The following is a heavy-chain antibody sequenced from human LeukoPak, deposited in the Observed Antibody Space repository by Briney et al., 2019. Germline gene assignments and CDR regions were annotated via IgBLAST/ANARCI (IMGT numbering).Heavy chain of an antibody. CDR1: GYTFTSYD. CDR3: ARLGYSSSWLYYYGMDV. V-gene: IGHV1-8*01. D-gene: IGHD6-13*01. Sequence: ASVTVSFKASGYTFTSYDINWVRQATGQGLERMGWMNPNSGNTGYAQKFQGRVTMTRNTSISTAYMELSSLRSEDTAVYYCARLGYSSSWLYYYGMDVWGQGTTVTVSS. CDR2: MNPNSGNT. J-gene: IGHJ6*02.